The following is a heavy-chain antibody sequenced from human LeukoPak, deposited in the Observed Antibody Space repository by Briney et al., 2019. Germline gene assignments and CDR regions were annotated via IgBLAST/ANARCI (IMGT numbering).Heavy chain of an antibody. J-gene: IGHJ4*02. D-gene: IGHD3-10*01. CDR3: AREGGDYHGSGSYIDY. Sequence: SETLSLTCIVSGGSISSYYWSWIRQPPGKGLEWIGYIYYSGSIKYNPSLKSRVTISVDTSKNQFSLKLSSVTAADTAVYYCAREGGDYHGSGSYIDYWGQGTLVTVSS. CDR1: GGSISSYY. CDR2: IYYSGSI. V-gene: IGHV4-59*01.